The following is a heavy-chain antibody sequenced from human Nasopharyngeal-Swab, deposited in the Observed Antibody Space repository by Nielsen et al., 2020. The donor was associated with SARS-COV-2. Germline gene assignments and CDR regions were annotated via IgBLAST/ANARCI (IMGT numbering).Heavy chain of an antibody. CDR1: GFTFTNYY. CDR3: ARDPMMCRSTSCAFDH. Sequence: ASVKVSCKASGFTFTNYYIHWVRQAPGQGLEWMAIINPCGGSPTYAQRFQGRVTMTWDTSTGTVYMEISSLRFDDTAVYYCARDPMMCRSTSCAFDHWGQGTLVTVSS. J-gene: IGHJ4*02. V-gene: IGHV1-46*01. D-gene: IGHD2-2*01. CDR2: INPCGGSP.